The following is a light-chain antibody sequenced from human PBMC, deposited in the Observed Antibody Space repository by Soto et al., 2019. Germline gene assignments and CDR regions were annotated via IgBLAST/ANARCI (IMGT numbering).Light chain of an antibody. CDR3: QQSYSTPQT. CDR1: QSISSW. Sequence: DIQMTQSPSTLPASVGDRVTITCRASQSISSWLAWYQQKPGKAPKLLIYDASSLESGVPSRFSGSGSGTEFTLTISSLQPEDFATYYCQQSYSTPQTFGQGTKVDIK. CDR2: DAS. V-gene: IGKV1-5*01. J-gene: IGKJ1*01.